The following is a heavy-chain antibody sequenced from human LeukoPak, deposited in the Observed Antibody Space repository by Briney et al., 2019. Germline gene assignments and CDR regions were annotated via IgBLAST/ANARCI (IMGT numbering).Heavy chain of an antibody. Sequence: PGGSLRLSCAASGFTFGSYAMAWVRQAPGKGLEWVSDLGGNSGYTYYADSVKGRFTVSRDNSKNTLSLQMNSLRAEDTAVYYCARKSSHFDSSGYFDYWGQGTLLTVSS. V-gene: IGHV3-23*01. D-gene: IGHD3-22*01. J-gene: IGHJ4*02. CDR3: ARKSSHFDSSGYFDY. CDR1: GFTFGSYA. CDR2: LGGNSGYT.